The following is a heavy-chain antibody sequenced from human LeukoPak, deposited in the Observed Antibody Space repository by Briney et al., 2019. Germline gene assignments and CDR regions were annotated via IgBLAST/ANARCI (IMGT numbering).Heavy chain of an antibody. CDR2: IYNSGTT. CDR1: GGSFSPYY. CDR3: ASDYGGKLHAVLDY. Sequence: SETLSLTCTVSGGSFSPYYWTWIRQPAGKGLEWIGRIYNSGTTNYSPSLESRVTMSLDTSKNRFSLSLSSVTAADTAVYYCASDYGGKLHAVLDYWGQGTLVTVSS. V-gene: IGHV4-4*07. D-gene: IGHD4-23*01. J-gene: IGHJ4*02.